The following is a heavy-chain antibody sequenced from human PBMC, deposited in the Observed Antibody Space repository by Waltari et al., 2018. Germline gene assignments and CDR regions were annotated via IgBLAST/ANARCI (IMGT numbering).Heavy chain of an antibody. D-gene: IGHD5-12*01. CDR1: GFSVGGVG. V-gene: IGHV3-23*01. CDR3: AKAFRGYSGSYFDI. J-gene: IGHJ4*02. Sequence: EVQLLESGGGLVQPGGSLRLSCAASGFSVGGVGMNWVRQAPGKGLEWVSGVSGSGATTYYADSVRGRFTVSRDNNRNTMYLQMNSLRAEDTAVYYCAKAFRGYSGSYFDIWGRGTLVAVSA. CDR2: VSGSGATT.